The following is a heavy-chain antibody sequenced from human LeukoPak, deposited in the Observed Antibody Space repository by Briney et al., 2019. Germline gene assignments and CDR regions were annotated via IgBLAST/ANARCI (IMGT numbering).Heavy chain of an antibody. CDR2: MNPNSGST. CDR1: GYTFTNHD. Sequence: ASVKVSCKASGYTFTNHDFNWMRQATGQGLEWMGWMNPNSGSTGYAQKFQGRVTITRDTSASTAYMELSSLRSEDTAVYYCATSRPPNYGSGSYYNYWGQGTLVTVSS. CDR3: ATSRPPNYGSGSYYNY. D-gene: IGHD3-10*01. V-gene: IGHV1-8*01. J-gene: IGHJ4*02.